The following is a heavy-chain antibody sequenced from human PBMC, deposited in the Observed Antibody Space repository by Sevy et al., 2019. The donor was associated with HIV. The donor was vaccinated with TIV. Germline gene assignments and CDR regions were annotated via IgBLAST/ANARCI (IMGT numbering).Heavy chain of an antibody. Sequence: GGSLRLSCTASGFTFPAYSMNWVRQAPGKGLEWVSYISTGTDHIYYADSAKGRFTISRDDAKKSVYLEMKSLRDQDTALYYCVRRGVDAYNVYFDLWGQGTLVTVSS. CDR3: VRRGVDAYNVYFDL. V-gene: IGHV3-21*05. J-gene: IGHJ4*02. D-gene: IGHD3-10*01. CDR2: ISTGTDHI. CDR1: GFTFPAYS.